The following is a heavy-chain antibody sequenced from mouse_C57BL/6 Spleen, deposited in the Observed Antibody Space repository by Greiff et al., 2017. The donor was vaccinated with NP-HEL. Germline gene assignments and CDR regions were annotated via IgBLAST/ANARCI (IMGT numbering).Heavy chain of an antibody. Sequence: EVQLQQSGAELVKPGASVKLSCTASGFNIKGYYMHWVKQRTEQGLEWIGRIDPEDGDTKYAAKFQGKATITADTSSNTAYLQLSSLTSEDTAVYYCAKFDSYGSVYWGKGTTLTVSS. CDR2: IDPEDGDT. J-gene: IGHJ2*01. D-gene: IGHD1-1*01. CDR1: GFNIKGYY. V-gene: IGHV14-2*01. CDR3: AKFDSYGSVY.